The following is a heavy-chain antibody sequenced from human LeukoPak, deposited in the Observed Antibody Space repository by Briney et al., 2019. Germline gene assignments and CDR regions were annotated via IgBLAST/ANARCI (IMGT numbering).Heavy chain of an antibody. CDR3: VRVPAAGTGPDS. V-gene: IGHV4-59*01. CDR2: IYYTGNT. CDR1: GGSISSYY. D-gene: IGHD6-13*01. Sequence: SETLSLTCTVSGGSISSYYWSWIRQPPGKGLEWIGYIYYTGNTNYNPSLKSRVTISVDTSKNQFSLNLSSVTAADTAVYYCVRVPAAGTGPDSWGQGTLVSVSS. J-gene: IGHJ4*02.